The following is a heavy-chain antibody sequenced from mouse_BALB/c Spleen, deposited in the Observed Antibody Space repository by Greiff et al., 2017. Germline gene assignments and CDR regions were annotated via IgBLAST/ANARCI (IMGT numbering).Heavy chain of an antibody. V-gene: IGHV10-1*02. CDR1: GFTFNTYA. CDR2: IRSKSNNYAT. J-gene: IGHJ4*01. CDR3: VRHNYGRSYYAMDY. Sequence: EVHLVESGGGLVQPKGSLKLSCAASGFTFNTYAMNWVRQAPGKGLEWVARIRSKSNNYATYYADSVKDRFTISRDDSQSMLYLQMNNLKTEDTAMYYCVRHNYGRSYYAMDYWGQGTSVTVSS. D-gene: IGHD1-1*01.